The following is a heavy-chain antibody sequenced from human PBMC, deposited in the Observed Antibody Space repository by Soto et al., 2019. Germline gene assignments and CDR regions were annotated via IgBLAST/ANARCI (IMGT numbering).Heavy chain of an antibody. J-gene: IGHJ6*02. CDR1: GFTFSSYA. D-gene: IGHD3-3*01. V-gene: IGHV3-23*01. Sequence: EVQLLESGGGLVQPGGSLRLSCAASGFTFSSYAMSWVRQAPGKGLEWVSAISGSGGSTYYADSVKGRFTISRDNSKNTMYLQMNSLRAEDTDVYYCAKAPEGGSGYPPWVYYYYGMDVWGQVTTVVVSS. CDR2: ISGSGGST. CDR3: AKAPEGGSGYPPWVYYYYGMDV.